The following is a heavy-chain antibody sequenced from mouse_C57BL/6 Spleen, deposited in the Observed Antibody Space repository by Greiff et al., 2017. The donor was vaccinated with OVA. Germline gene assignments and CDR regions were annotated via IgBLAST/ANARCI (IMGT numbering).Heavy chain of an antibody. V-gene: IGHV1-82*01. CDR1: GYAFSSSW. D-gene: IGHD1-1*02. J-gene: IGHJ2*01. Sequence: QVQLQQSGPELVKPGASVTISCKASGYAFSSSWMNWVKQRPGKGLEWIGRIYPGDGDTNYNGKFKGKATLTADKSSSTAYMQLSSLTSEDSAVYFCAREGGSGVDYWGQGTTLTVSS. CDR2: IYPGDGDT. CDR3: AREGGSGVDY.